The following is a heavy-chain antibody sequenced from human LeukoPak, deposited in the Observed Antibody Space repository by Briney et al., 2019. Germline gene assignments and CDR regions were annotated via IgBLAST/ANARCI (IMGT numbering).Heavy chain of an antibody. CDR3: AKVVTDDY. CDR2: ITGSGAGT. Sequence: GGSLRLSCAASGLIFSNYALSWVRQAPGKGLEWVSSITGSGAGTYYADSVRGRFTISRDNSKNTLYLQMNSLRAEGTAVYYCAKVVTDDYWGQGTLVTVSS. V-gene: IGHV3-23*01. D-gene: IGHD4-23*01. CDR1: GLIFSNYA. J-gene: IGHJ4*02.